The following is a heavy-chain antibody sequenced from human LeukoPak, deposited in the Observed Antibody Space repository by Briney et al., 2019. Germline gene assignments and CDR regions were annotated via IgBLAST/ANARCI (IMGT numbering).Heavy chain of an antibody. D-gene: IGHD3-22*01. V-gene: IGHV1-2*02. Sequence: AASVKVSCKASGYTFTGYYMHWVRQAPGRGLEWMGWINPNSGGTNYAQKFQGRVTMTRDTSISTAYMVLSRLRSDDTAVYYCARRERLSDSSGYYSTDFDYWGQGTLVTVSS. CDR1: GYTFTGYY. CDR2: INPNSGGT. J-gene: IGHJ4*02. CDR3: ARRERLSDSSGYYSTDFDY.